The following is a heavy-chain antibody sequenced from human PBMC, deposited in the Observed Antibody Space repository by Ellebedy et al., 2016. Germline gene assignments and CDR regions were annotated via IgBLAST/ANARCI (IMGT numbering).Heavy chain of an antibody. D-gene: IGHD2-2*01. CDR3: AKDHIVVVPAATDYFDY. Sequence: GESLKISXAASGFTFSSYAMSWVRQAPGKGLEWVSAISGSGGSTYYADSVKGRFTISRDNSKNTLYLQMNSLRAEDTAVYYCAKDHIVVVPAATDYFDYWGQGTLVTVSS. CDR1: GFTFSSYA. V-gene: IGHV3-23*01. CDR2: ISGSGGST. J-gene: IGHJ4*02.